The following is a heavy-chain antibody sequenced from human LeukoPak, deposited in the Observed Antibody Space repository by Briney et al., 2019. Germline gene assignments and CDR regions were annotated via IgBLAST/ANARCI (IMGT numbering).Heavy chain of an antibody. CDR3: ARQGLTNYGYGEIYYYMDV. D-gene: IGHD5-18*01. V-gene: IGHV1-46*01. Sequence: VASVKVSCKASGDTFTSYYMHWVRQAPGQGLEWMGRINPSGGSTKYAQKFQRRITMTRDTSTSTVYMELGGLRSEDTAVYYCARQGLTNYGYGEIYYYMDVWGKGTTVTISS. J-gene: IGHJ6*03. CDR2: INPSGGST. CDR1: GDTFTSYY.